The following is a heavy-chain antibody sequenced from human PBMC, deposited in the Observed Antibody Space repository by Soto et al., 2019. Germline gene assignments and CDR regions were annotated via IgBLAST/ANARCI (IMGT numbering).Heavy chain of an antibody. CDR3: ARVIRGAYYNSPLDT. D-gene: IGHD3-10*01. V-gene: IGHV1-2*02. J-gene: IGHJ5*02. CDR1: GYTFTGYF. Sequence: QVQLLQSGAEVKKPGASVKVSCKASGYTFTGYFMHWVRQAPGQGLEWMGWINPYSGGADYAQSFQGRVTMTRDTSISTVYMELSRTRFDDTAVYYCARVIRGAYYNSPLDTWGQGTVVTVSS. CDR2: INPYSGGA.